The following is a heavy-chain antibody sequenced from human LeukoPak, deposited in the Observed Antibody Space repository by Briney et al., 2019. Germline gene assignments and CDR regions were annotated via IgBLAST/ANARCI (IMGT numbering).Heavy chain of an antibody. D-gene: IGHD3-9*01. CDR3: ARDPQTNYDILTGYYNYYGMDV. Sequence: GGSLRLSCAASGFTFSNYWMHWVRQAPGKGLEWVAVISYDGSNKYYADSVKGRFTISRDNSKNTLYLQMNSLRAEDTAVYYCARDPQTNYDILTGYYNYYGMDVWGQGTTVTVSS. J-gene: IGHJ6*02. CDR1: GFTFSNYW. V-gene: IGHV3-30-3*01. CDR2: ISYDGSNK.